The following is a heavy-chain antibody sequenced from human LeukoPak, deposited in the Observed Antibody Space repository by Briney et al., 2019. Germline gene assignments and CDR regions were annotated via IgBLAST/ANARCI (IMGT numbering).Heavy chain of an antibody. D-gene: IGHD6-13*01. CDR1: GYTFTGCY. CDR3: ARDSVYSSSWYDPYYYYYMDV. V-gene: IGHV1-2*02. Sequence: GASVKVSCKASGYTFTGCYKHWVRQAPGQGLEWMGWINPNSGGTNYAQEFQGRVTMTRDTSISTAYMELSRLRSDDTAVYYCARDSVYSSSWYDPYYYYYMDVWGKGTTVTASS. CDR2: INPNSGGT. J-gene: IGHJ6*03.